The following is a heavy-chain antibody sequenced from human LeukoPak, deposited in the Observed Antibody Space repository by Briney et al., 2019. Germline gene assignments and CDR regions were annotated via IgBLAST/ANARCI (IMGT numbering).Heavy chain of an antibody. D-gene: IGHD3-16*01. J-gene: IGHJ4*02. CDR2: FHYSGSN. V-gene: IGHV4-39*01. CDR3: ARQATFGYAYAYYFDL. CDR1: SDSISSTCYY. Sequence: SETLSLTCTVSSDSISSTCYYWGWIRQSPDKGLEWIGTFHYSGSNYYNPSLKSRITLSVDTSKNQFSLSLISVTAADTAVYFCARQATFGYAYAYYFDLWGQGTLVTVSS.